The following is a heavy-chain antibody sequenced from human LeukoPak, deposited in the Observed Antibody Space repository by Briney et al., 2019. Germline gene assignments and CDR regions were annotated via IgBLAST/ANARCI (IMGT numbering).Heavy chain of an antibody. V-gene: IGHV4-59*01. Sequence: PETLSLTCTVSGGSISSYYWSWIRQPPGKGLEWIGYIYYSGSTNYNPSLKSRVTISLDTSKNQFSLKLSSVTAADTAVYYCARETRWVATTRNGMDVWGQGTTVTVSS. CDR1: GGSISSYY. CDR2: IYYSGST. CDR3: ARETRWVATTRNGMDV. J-gene: IGHJ6*02. D-gene: IGHD5-24*01.